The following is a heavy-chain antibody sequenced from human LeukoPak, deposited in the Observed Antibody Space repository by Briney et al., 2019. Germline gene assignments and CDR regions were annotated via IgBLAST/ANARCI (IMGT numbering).Heavy chain of an antibody. D-gene: IGHD3-3*01. J-gene: IGHJ4*02. CDR3: ARGQSGPFDY. CDR1: GGSISSSCYY. CDR2: IYYSGST. V-gene: IGHV4-39*07. Sequence: KSSETLSLSCTVSGGSISSSCYYWGWIRQPPGEGLEWIGSIYYSGSTYYNPSLKRRAIISVDTSKNQFSLKVSSVTAADTAVYYCARGQSGPFDYWGQGTLVTVSS.